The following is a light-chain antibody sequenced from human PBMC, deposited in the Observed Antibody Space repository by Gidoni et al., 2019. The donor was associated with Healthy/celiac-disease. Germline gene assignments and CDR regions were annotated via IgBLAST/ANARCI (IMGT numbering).Light chain of an antibody. V-gene: IGKV1-9*01. CDR1: QGISSY. Sequence: DIQLTQSPSFLSASVGDRVTITCRASQGISSYLAWYQQKPGKAPKLLIYAASTLQSGVPSRFSGSGPGTEFTLTISSLQPEDFATYYCQQLNSYPWTFGQXTKVEIK. CDR3: QQLNSYPWT. CDR2: AAS. J-gene: IGKJ1*01.